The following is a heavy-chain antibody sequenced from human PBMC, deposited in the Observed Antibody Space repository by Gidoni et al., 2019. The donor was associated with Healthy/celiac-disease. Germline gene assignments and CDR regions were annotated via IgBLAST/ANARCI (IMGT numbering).Heavy chain of an antibody. J-gene: IGHJ5*02. D-gene: IGHD4-17*01. Sequence: QVQLQESGPGLVKPSETLSLTCTVSGGSISSYYWSWIRQPPGKGLEWIGYIYYSGSTNYNPSLKSRVTISVDTSKNQFSLKLSSVTAADTAVYYCARMTTVTTSYWFDPWGQGTLVTVSS. CDR3: ARMTTVTTSYWFDP. V-gene: IGHV4-59*01. CDR1: GGSISSYY. CDR2: IYYSGST.